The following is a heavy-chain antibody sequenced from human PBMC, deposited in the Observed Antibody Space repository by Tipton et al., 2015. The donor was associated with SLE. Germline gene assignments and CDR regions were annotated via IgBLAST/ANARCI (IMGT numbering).Heavy chain of an antibody. CDR3: ARSEYSAYDFLAFDI. CDR1: GDSINSGSSY. V-gene: IGHV4-31*03. J-gene: IGHJ3*02. Sequence: TLSLTCSVSGDSINSGSSYWNWIRHRPGEGLEGLGYIYHSWDPYYNPSLKGRLAISMDTSKNLFSLKLNSVTAADPAMYYCARSEYSAYDFLAFDIWGQGTLVTVSS. D-gene: IGHD5-12*01. CDR2: IYHSWDP.